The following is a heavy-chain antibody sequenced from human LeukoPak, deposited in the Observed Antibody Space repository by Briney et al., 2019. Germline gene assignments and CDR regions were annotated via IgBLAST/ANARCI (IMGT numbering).Heavy chain of an antibody. D-gene: IGHD2-2*01. CDR2: INAGNGNT. CDR3: ARDEYCSSTSCYGYFQY. V-gene: IGHV1-3*01. Sequence: ASVKVSCRASGYTFTSYAMHWVRQAPGQRLGWMGWINAGNGNTKYSQKFQGRVTITRDTSASTAYMELSSLRSEDTAVYYCARDEYCSSTSCYGYFQYWGQGTLVTVSS. J-gene: IGHJ1*01. CDR1: GYTFTSYA.